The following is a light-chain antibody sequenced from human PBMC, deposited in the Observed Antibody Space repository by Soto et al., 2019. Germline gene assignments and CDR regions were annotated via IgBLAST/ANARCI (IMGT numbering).Light chain of an antibody. Sequence: QMTQSPSSLSASVGDRVTITCQASQDIAKNLNWYQQKPGKAPKLLIYDASSLQTGVPSRFSGSGSATHFTFTISSLQSEDITTYYCQQYDNLLPITFGQGTRLEIK. CDR2: DAS. V-gene: IGKV1-33*01. J-gene: IGKJ5*01. CDR3: QQYDNLLPIT. CDR1: QDIAKN.